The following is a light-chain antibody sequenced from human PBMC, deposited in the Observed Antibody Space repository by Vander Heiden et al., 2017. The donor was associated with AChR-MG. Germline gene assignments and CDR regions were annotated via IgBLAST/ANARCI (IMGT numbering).Light chain of an antibody. J-gene: IGLJ2*01. V-gene: IGLV3-21*03. CDR3: QVWDSSSDHVV. Sequence: SYVLTRPPSASVAPGKTARLTCGGNNIGTKSVHWYQQKPGQAPVLVVYDDSVRPSGIPERFSGSNSENTATLTISRVEAGDEADYYCQVWDSSSDHVVFGGGTRLTVL. CDR2: DDS. CDR1: NIGTKS.